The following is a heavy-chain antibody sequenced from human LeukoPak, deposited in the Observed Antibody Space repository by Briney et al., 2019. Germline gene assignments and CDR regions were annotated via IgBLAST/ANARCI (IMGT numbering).Heavy chain of an antibody. D-gene: IGHD3-3*01. CDR1: GFTFSDYY. CDR3: ARDSVLRFLEWSDYYYYYMDV. V-gene: IGHV3-11*04. Sequence: GGSLRLSCAASGFTFSDYYMSWIRQAPGKGLEWVSYISSSGSTIYYADSVKGRFTISRDNAKNSLYLQMNSLRAEDTAVYYCARDSVLRFLEWSDYYYYYMDVWGKGTTVTVSS. CDR2: ISSSGSTI. J-gene: IGHJ6*03.